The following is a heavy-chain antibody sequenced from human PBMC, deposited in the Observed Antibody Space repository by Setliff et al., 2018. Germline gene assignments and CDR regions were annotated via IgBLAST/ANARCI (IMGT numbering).Heavy chain of an antibody. CDR1: GGSISNYY. CDR3: ARKGISALSGAFDM. D-gene: IGHD1-26*01. Sequence: PSETLSLTCTVSGGSISNYYWSWIRQPAGKGLEWIGRIYTSGSTNYNPSPKSRVTMSVDTSKNQFPLKLSSVTAADTAVYYCARKGISALSGAFDMWGQGTMVTVSS. CDR2: IYTSGST. V-gene: IGHV4-4*07. J-gene: IGHJ3*02.